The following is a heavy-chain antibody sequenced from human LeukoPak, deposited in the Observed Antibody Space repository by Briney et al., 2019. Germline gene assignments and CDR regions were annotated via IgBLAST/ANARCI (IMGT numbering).Heavy chain of an antibody. Sequence: PSETLSLTCTVSGGSISSSSYYWGWIRQPPGKGLEWIGSIYYSGSTYYNPSLKSRVTISVDTSKNQFSLKLSSVTAADTAVYYCARENLLWRNRGYFDLWGRGTLVTVSS. D-gene: IGHD3-10*01. V-gene: IGHV4-39*07. J-gene: IGHJ2*01. CDR2: IYYSGST. CDR1: GGSISSSSYY. CDR3: ARENLLWRNRGYFDL.